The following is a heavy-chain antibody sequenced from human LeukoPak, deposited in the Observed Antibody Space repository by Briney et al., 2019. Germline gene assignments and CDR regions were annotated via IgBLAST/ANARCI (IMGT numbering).Heavy chain of an antibody. Sequence: KPSETLSLTCTVPGGSIGSYYWSWIRQPPGKGLEWIGYIYYSGSTNYNPSLKSRVTISVDTSKNLFSLKLSSVTAADTAVYYCARANPPGGAAAGTWWFDPWGQGTLVTVSS. V-gene: IGHV4-59*01. CDR3: ARANPPGGAAAGTWWFDP. J-gene: IGHJ5*02. D-gene: IGHD6-13*01. CDR1: GGSIGSYY. CDR2: IYYSGST.